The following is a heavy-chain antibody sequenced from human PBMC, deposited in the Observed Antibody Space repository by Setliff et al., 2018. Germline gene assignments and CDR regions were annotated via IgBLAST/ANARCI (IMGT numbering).Heavy chain of an antibody. CDR3: ARERTSGSLLIDF. V-gene: IGHV3-30*02. D-gene: IGHD2-2*01. CDR2: THYDGSNN. Sequence: GGSLRLSCAGSGFTSTVYGMHWVRQASGKGLEWVTFTHYDGSNNLYADSVKGRFTISRDKSKNMLFLQMDRLRVEDTGLYYCARERTSGSLLIDFWGQGTLVTVSS. J-gene: IGHJ4*02. CDR1: GFTSTVYG.